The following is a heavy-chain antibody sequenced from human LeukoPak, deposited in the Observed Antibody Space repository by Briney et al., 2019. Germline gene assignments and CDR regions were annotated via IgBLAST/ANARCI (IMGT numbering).Heavy chain of an antibody. J-gene: IGHJ4*02. CDR3: ARDLVSLTGYLDY. CDR1: GGTFSSYA. D-gene: IGHD3-9*01. Sequence: ASVKVSCKXSGGTFSSYAISWVRQPPGQGLEWMGRIIPIFGTANYAQKFQGRVTITTDESTSTAYMELSSLRSEDTAVYYCARDLVSLTGYLDYWGQGTLVTVSS. V-gene: IGHV1-69*05. CDR2: IIPIFGTA.